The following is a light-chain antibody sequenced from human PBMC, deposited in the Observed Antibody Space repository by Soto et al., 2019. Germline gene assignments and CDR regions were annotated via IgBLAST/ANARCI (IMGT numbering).Light chain of an antibody. CDR2: GAS. J-gene: IGKJ1*01. CDR3: QQFNYWPPWT. CDR1: QRISNN. Sequence: EVVMTQSPATLSVSPGERVTLSCRASQRISNNAAWYQQRPGQTPRLLIYGASTRASGVPARFSGSGFGADFTLTISGLQSEDVAIYYCQQFNYWPPWTFGQGTKVDIK. V-gene: IGKV3-15*01.